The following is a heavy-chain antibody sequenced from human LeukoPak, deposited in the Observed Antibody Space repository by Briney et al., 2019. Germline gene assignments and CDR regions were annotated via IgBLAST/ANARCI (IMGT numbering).Heavy chain of an antibody. Sequence: GGSLRLSCAASGFTVSSIYMSWVRQAPGKGLEWVSIIYSGGSTYYADSVKGRFTISRDNSKNTLYLQMNSLRAEDTAVYYCARANWGHPMYYFDYWGQGTLVTVSS. D-gene: IGHD7-27*01. CDR2: IYSGGST. CDR1: GFTVSSIY. V-gene: IGHV3-66*01. CDR3: ARANWGHPMYYFDY. J-gene: IGHJ4*02.